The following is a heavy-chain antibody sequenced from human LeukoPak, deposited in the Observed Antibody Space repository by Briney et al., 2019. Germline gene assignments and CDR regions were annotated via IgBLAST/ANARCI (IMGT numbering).Heavy chain of an antibody. D-gene: IGHD2-15*01. CDR1: GFTFSDYY. CDR3: ARGLGYCGGGSCPRRAFDI. Sequence: GGSLRLSCAASGFTFSDYYMSWIRQAPGKGLEWVSFISSSGSTIYYADSMKGRFTISRDNAKNSVYLQMNSLRAEDTAVYYCARGLGYCGGGSCPRRAFDIWGQGTVVTVSS. J-gene: IGHJ3*02. V-gene: IGHV3-11*01. CDR2: ISSSGSTI.